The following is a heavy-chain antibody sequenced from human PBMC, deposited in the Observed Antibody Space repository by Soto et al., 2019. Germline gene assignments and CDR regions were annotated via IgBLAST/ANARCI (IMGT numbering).Heavy chain of an antibody. J-gene: IGHJ4*02. V-gene: IGHV4-61*08. Sequence: PSETLSLTCTVSGGSISSGGYYWSWIRQPPGKVLEWIGSVHYNGSTKYIPSLKSRVTISVDTSKNQFSLRLISVTAADTAKYFCAREGNLGRWLQPLDFWGQGTLVTVSS. CDR1: GGSISSGGYY. D-gene: IGHD5-12*01. CDR2: VHYNGST. CDR3: AREGNLGRWLQPLDF.